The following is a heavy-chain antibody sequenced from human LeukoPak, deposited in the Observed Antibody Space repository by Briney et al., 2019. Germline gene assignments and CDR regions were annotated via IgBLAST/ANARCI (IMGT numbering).Heavy chain of an antibody. CDR1: DGSTTGYY. Sequence: SETLSLTCSVSDGSTTGYYWSWIRQPPGKGLEWIAYVYYTGRTLYNPSLESRVTISVDTSKTQFSLTVTSVTAADTAVYYCARPSHSSDWYNPASDYWGQGTLVTVSS. J-gene: IGHJ4*02. D-gene: IGHD6-19*01. CDR2: VYYTGRT. V-gene: IGHV4-59*08. CDR3: ARPSHSSDWYNPASDY.